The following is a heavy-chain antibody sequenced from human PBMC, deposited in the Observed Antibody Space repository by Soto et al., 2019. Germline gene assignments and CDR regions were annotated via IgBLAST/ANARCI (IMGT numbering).Heavy chain of an antibody. D-gene: IGHD3-9*01. J-gene: IGHJ5*02. CDR3: ARVAWNGPAHVQDYDILTGPSDRYNWFDP. CDR1: GYTFTSYG. CDR2: SSAYNGNT. Sequence: QVQLVQSGAEVKKPGASVKVSCKASGYTFTSYGISWVRQAPAQGLEWMGWSSAYNGNTNYAQKLQGRVTMTTETSTSTAYMELRSLRSDDTAVYYCARVAWNGPAHVQDYDILTGPSDRYNWFDPWGQGTLVIVS. V-gene: IGHV1-18*01.